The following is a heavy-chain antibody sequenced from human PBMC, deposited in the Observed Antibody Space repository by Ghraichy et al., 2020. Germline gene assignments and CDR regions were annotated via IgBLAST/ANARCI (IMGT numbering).Heavy chain of an antibody. CDR2: ISGSGGST. D-gene: IGHD3-10*01. Sequence: GGSLRLSCAASGFTFSSYAMSWVRQAPGKGLEWVSAISGSGGSTYYADSVKGRFTISRDNSKNTLYLQMNSLRAEDTAVYYCVLFTKGVLWFGELLGGHDAFDIWGQGTMVTVSS. V-gene: IGHV3-23*01. CDR1: GFTFSSYA. CDR3: VLFTKGVLWFGELLGGHDAFDI. J-gene: IGHJ3*02.